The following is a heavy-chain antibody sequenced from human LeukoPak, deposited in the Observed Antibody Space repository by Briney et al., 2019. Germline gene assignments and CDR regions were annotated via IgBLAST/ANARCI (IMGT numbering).Heavy chain of an antibody. CDR1: GFTFSSYA. CDR2: ISGSSGST. J-gene: IGHJ4*02. Sequence: GGSLRLSCAASGFTFSSYAMSWVRQAPGKGPEWVLSISGSSGSTYYADSVKGRFTISRDNSKNTLYLQMNSLRAEDTAIYYCAKAGYSTSWDFDYWGQGTLVTVSS. V-gene: IGHV3-23*01. CDR3: AKAGYSTSWDFDY. D-gene: IGHD6-13*01.